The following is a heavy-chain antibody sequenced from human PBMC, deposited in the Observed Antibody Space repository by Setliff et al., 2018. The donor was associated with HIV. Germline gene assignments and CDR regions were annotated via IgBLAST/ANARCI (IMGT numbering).Heavy chain of an antibody. CDR1: GYSFTAYG. J-gene: IGHJ3*01. V-gene: IGHV1-69*13. CDR2: IIPLLGTA. CDR3: AREEYDRDF. D-gene: IGHD3-22*01. Sequence: ASVKVSCKASGYSFTAYGISWVRQAPGQGLEWMGGIIPLLGTANYAQRFQGRVTIIADESTSTAYMELTSLRSEDTAVYYCAREEYDRDFWGQGTKVTVSS.